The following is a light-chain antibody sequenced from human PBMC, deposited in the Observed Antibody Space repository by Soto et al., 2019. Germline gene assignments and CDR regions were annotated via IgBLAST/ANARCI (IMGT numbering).Light chain of an antibody. V-gene: IGKV3-20*01. J-gene: IGKJ1*01. CDR1: QSVATIY. CDR2: GTS. CDR3: QQYGSSPRT. Sequence: EIVLTQSPGTLSLSPGERATLPCRASQSVATIYLAWYQQKPGQAPKLLMSGTSTRATGIPDRFSGSGSGTDFTLTINRLEPEDFAVYYCQQYGSSPRTFGQGTRV.